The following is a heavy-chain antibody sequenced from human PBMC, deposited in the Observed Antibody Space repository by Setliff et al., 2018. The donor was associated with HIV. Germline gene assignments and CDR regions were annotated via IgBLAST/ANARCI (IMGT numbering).Heavy chain of an antibody. CDR3: ARDQKDEYFQH. CDR1: GGSISSGGYY. J-gene: IGHJ1*01. CDR2: IYYSGST. V-gene: IGHV4-31*03. Sequence: KTSETLSLTCTVSGGSISSGGYYWSWIRQHPGKGLEWIGYIYYSGSTYYNPSLKSRVTISVDTSKNQFSLKLSSVTAADTAVYYCARDQKDEYFQHWGQGTLVTVSS.